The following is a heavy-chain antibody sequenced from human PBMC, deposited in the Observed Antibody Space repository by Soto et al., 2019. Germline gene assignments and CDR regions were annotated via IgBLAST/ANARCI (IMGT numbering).Heavy chain of an antibody. CDR1: GFPSSNFD. J-gene: IGHJ6*02. CDR2: IGAARDP. D-gene: IGHD2-2*02. V-gene: IGHV3-13*05. Sequence: GESLKISCATSGFPSSNFDMHGARQVPGKVLGWASAIGAARDPYYLGVVKCRFTISRENAKNSVYLQMNDLRAGDSAVYYCARAYTGRLPRRADYYYAMDVWGQGTTVTVSS. CDR3: ARAYTGRLPRRADYYYAMDV.